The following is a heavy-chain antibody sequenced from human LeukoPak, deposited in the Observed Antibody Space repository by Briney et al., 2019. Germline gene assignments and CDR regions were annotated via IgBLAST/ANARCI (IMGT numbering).Heavy chain of an antibody. CDR1: GFTFGDYA. V-gene: IGHV3-49*04. D-gene: IGHD3-10*01. CDR3: TRVENRGRYGSGSYYTTPMSY. CDR2: IRSKAYGGTT. J-gene: IGHJ4*02. Sequence: GGSLRLPCTASGFTFGDYAMSWVRQAPGKGLEWVGFIRSKAYGGTTEYAASVKGRFTISRDDSKSIAYLQMNSLKTEDTAVYYCTRVENRGRYGSGSYYTTPMSYWGQGTLVTVSS.